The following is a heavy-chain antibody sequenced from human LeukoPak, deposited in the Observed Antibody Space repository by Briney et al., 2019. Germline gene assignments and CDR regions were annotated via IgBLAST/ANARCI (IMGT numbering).Heavy chain of an antibody. CDR2: IYYSGST. CDR1: GGSISSYY. V-gene: IGHV4-59*01. D-gene: IGHD3-10*01. CDR3: ARAVPGSGSYPLDAFDI. Sequence: SETLSLTCTVSGGSISSYYWSWIRQPPGKGLEWIGYIYYSGSTNYNPSLKSRVTISVDTSKNQSSLKLSSVTAADTAVYYCARAVPGSGSYPLDAFDIWGQGTMVTVSS. J-gene: IGHJ3*02.